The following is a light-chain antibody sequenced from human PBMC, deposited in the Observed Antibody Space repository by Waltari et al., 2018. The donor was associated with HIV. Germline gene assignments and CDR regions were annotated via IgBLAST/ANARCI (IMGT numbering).Light chain of an antibody. V-gene: IGLV2-14*01. CDR1: SDDVGGYTY. CDR2: EDT. CDR3: ASFSSTSTYV. J-gene: IGLJ1*01. Sequence: QSALTQPASVSASPGQSITISCTGSSDDVGGYTYVPRDKQFPGKPPKRLISEDTDRASGISLRFSGSKSANTASLTISGLRPEDEADYFCASFSSTSTYVFGTGTKVTVL.